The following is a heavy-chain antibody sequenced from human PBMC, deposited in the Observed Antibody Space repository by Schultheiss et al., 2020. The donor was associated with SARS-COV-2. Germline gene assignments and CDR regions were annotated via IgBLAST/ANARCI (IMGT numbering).Heavy chain of an antibody. CDR2: VSNSGDP. CDR1: GASISTSSSF. D-gene: IGHD6-13*01. J-gene: IGHJ6*02. CDR3: ARGGIAAVEAYALDA. V-gene: IGHV4-39*02. Sequence: SETLSLTCTISGASISTSSSFWGWIRQPPGKGLEWIGSVSNSGDPYYSPSLMSRVTISMDTSKNHFSLRLSSVTAADTAVYFCARGGIAAVEAYALDAWGQGTTVTVSS.